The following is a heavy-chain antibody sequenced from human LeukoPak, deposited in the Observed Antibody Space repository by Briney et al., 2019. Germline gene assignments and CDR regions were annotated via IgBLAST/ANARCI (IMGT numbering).Heavy chain of an antibody. Sequence: GGSLRLSCAASGLTFSSYAMSWVRQAPGKGLEWVSAISGSSGHTYYADSVKGRFTISRDNSKNTLHLQMNSLRAEDTADYYCAKVVVVLSIDAFDIWGQGTMVTVSS. CDR3: AKVVVVLSIDAFDI. CDR2: ISGSSGHT. CDR1: GLTFSSYA. D-gene: IGHD2-21*01. J-gene: IGHJ3*02. V-gene: IGHV3-23*01.